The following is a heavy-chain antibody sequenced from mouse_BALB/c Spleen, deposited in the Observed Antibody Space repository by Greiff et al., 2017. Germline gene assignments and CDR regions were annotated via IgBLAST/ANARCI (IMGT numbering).Heavy chain of an antibody. V-gene: IGHV2-6-2*01. CDR1: GFSLTSYG. D-gene: IGHD3-3*01. Sequence: VKLQESGPDLVAPSQSLSITCTVSGFSLTSYGVHWVRQPPGKGLEWLVVIWSDGSTTYNSALKSRLSISKDNSKSQVFLKMNSLQTDDTAIYYCARHREGHDMDYWGQGTSVTVSS. CDR2: IWSDGST. J-gene: IGHJ4*01. CDR3: ARHREGHDMDY.